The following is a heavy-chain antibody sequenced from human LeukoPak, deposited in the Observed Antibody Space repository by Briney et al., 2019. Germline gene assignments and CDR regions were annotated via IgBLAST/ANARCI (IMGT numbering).Heavy chain of an antibody. CDR2: ISSSGSTI. D-gene: IGHD2-2*01. J-gene: IGHJ4*02. Sequence: GGSLRLSCAASGFTFSSYEMNWVRQAPGKGLEWVSYISSSGSTIYYADSVKGRFTISRDNAKNSLYLQMSSLRAEDTAVYYCARQKRSTCCNGYWGQGTLVTVSS. CDR1: GFTFSSYE. V-gene: IGHV3-48*03. CDR3: ARQKRSTCCNGY.